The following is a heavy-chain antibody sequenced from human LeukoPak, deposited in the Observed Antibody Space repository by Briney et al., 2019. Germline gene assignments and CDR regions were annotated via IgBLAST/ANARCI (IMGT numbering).Heavy chain of an antibody. D-gene: IGHD6-13*01. J-gene: IGHJ4*02. CDR2: FYPGDSDT. V-gene: IGHV5-51*01. Sequence: GESLKISCKGSGYSFTSYWIGWVRQMPGKGLEWMGLFYPGDSDTRYSPSFQGQVTISADKSISTAYLQWSSLKASDTAMYYCARRMRDSSSWYALGYFDYWGQGTLVTVSS. CDR1: GYSFTSYW. CDR3: ARRMRDSSSWYALGYFDY.